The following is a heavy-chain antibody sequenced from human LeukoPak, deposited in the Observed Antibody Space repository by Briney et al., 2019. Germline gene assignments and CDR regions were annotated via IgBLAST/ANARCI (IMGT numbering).Heavy chain of an antibody. CDR2: TYYSGST. D-gene: IGHD4-17*01. CDR3: ARLGTVAYWYFDL. V-gene: IGHV4-59*08. Sequence: SETLSLTCTVSGGSISSYYWSWIRQPPGKGLEWIGYTYYSGSTNYNPSLKSRVTISVDTSKNQFSLKLSSVTAADTAVYYCARLGTVAYWYFDLWGRGTLVTVSS. J-gene: IGHJ2*01. CDR1: GGSISSYY.